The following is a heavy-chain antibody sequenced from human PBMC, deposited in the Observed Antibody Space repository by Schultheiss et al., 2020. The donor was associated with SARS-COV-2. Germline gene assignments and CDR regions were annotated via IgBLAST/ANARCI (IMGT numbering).Heavy chain of an antibody. D-gene: IGHD2-21*02. Sequence: GESLKISCAASGFTFSSYGMHWVRQAPGKGLEWVAVIWYDGSNKYYADSVKGRFTISRDNSKNTLYLQMNSLRAEDTAVYYCAKSLLGVVVTATPFDYWGQGTLVTVSS. CDR1: GFTFSSYG. CDR3: AKSLLGVVVTATPFDY. V-gene: IGHV3-30*02. CDR2: IWYDGSNK. J-gene: IGHJ4*02.